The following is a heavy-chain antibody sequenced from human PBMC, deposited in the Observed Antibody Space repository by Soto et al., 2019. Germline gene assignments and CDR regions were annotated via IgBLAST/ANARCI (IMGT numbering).Heavy chain of an antibody. J-gene: IGHJ3*02. CDR1: GGTFSSYA. CDR2: IIPIFGTA. CDR3: TQWELYRGQAFDI. D-gene: IGHD1-26*01. Sequence: EASVKVSCKASGGTFSSYAISWVRQAPGQGLEWMGGIIPIFGTANYAQKFQGRVTITADESTSTAYMELSSLRSEDTAVYYCTQWELYRGQAFDIRGQGTTVPVSS. V-gene: IGHV1-69*13.